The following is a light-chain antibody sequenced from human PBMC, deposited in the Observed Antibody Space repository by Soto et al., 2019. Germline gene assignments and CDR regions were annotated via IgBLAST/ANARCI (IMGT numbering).Light chain of an antibody. V-gene: IGKV1-5*01. CDR1: QNINRW. J-gene: IGKJ2*01. CDR3: EQYDGN. CDR2: DAS. Sequence: DIQLTQSPSTLSASVGDRVTITCRASQNINRWLAWYPQKPGKAPKVLIYDASSLKSGVPSRFSGSGSGKEFTLTINSLQAEDFATYYCEQYDGNFGEGTKVDI.